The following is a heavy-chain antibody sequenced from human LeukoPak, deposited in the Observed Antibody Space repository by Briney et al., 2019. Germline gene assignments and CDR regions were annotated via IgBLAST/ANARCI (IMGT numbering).Heavy chain of an antibody. V-gene: IGHV3-30*18. J-gene: IGHJ4*02. CDR2: ISYDGTYK. CDR1: GFTFTSYG. Sequence: GGSLRLSCAASGFTFTSYGMHWVRLAPGKGLEWVAVISYDGTYKYYAGSVRGRFTISRDDSKNTLYLQTNSLRAEDTAVYYCAKDRDSSWYSGCFDYWGQGTLVTVSS. D-gene: IGHD6-13*01. CDR3: AKDRDSSWYSGCFDY.